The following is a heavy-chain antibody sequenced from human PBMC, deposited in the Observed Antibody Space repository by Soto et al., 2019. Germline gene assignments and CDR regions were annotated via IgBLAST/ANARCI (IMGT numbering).Heavy chain of an antibody. V-gene: IGHV3-23*01. D-gene: IGHD3-10*01. Sequence: EEQLLESGGGLVQPGGSLRLSCAASGFTFSNYAMFWVRQAPGKGLEWVSTMTASGGSAFYADSVKGRFTISRDNSRDTLYLQMNSLSDDDTAVYYCAKDYYDGWVGTSSPGGIWGQGTLVTVSS. CDR1: GFTFSNYA. CDR3: AKDYYDGWVGTSSPGGI. J-gene: IGHJ4*02. CDR2: MTASGGSA.